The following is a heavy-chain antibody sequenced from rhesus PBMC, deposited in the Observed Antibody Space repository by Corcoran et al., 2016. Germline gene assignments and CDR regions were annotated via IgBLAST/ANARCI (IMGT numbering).Heavy chain of an antibody. V-gene: IGHV4S7*01. CDR1: GYSISSGYY. Sequence: QVQLQESGPGLVKPSETLSLTCAVSGYSISSGYYWSWIRQPPGKGLGWMGRSRSVGITDYTPSLKSRVTISIDTSRNQFSLKLNSVTAADTAVYYCARQGSGSWSSLNRSYFDSWGQGVLVTVSS. J-gene: IGHJ4*01. D-gene: IGHD6-25*01. CDR2: SRSVGIT. CDR3: ARQGSGSWSSLNRSYFDS.